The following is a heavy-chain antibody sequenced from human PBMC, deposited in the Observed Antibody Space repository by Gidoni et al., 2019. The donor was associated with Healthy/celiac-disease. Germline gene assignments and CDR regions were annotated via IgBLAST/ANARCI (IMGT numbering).Heavy chain of an antibody. CDR1: GGSFSGYY. J-gene: IGHJ4*02. CDR2: INHSGST. Sequence: QVQLQQWGAGLLKPSETLSLTCAVYGGSFSGYYWCWISQPPGKGLEWIGEINHSGSTNYNPSLKSRVTISVDTSKNQFSLKLSAVTAADTAVYYCARVFQGWPTPSRGGYFDYWGQGTLVTVSS. V-gene: IGHV4-34*01. D-gene: IGHD2-15*01. CDR3: ARVFQGWPTPSRGGYFDY.